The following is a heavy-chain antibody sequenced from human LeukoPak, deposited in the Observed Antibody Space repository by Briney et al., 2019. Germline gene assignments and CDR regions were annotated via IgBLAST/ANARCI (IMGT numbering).Heavy chain of an antibody. CDR3: ARAPQTYYDYVWGSYGGNYFDY. Sequence: GGSLRLSCAASGFTFSSYAMHWVRQAPGKGLEWVAVISYDGSNKYYADSVKGRFTISRDNSKNTLYLRMNSLRAEDTAVYYCARAPQTYYDYVWGSYGGNYFDYWGQGTLVTVSS. D-gene: IGHD3-16*01. J-gene: IGHJ4*02. CDR2: ISYDGSNK. V-gene: IGHV3-30-3*01. CDR1: GFTFSSYA.